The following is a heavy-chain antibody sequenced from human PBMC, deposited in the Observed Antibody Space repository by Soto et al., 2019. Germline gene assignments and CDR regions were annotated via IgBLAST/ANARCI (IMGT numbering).Heavy chain of an antibody. CDR3: ARGDGYSYGYFDY. CDR2: IYYSGST. CDR1: GGSISSYY. V-gene: IGHV4-59*01. D-gene: IGHD5-18*01. J-gene: IGHJ4*02. Sequence: SETLSLTCTVSGGSISSYYWSWIRQPPGKGLEWIGYIYYSGSTNYSPSLKSRVTISVDTSKNQFSLKLSSVTAADTAVYYCARGDGYSYGYFDYWGQGTLVTVSS.